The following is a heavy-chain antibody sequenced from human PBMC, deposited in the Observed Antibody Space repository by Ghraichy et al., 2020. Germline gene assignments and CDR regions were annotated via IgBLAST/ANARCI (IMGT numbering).Heavy chain of an antibody. CDR3: ATVAYSSSWVFDY. CDR1: GFTFSNYN. Sequence: RGSLRLSCAASGFTFSNYNMYWVRQAPGKGLEWVSYISSGSSTIYYADSVRGRFTISRDNAKNSLYLQMNNLRDEDTAVYYCATVAYSSSWVFDYWGQGTLVTVSS. V-gene: IGHV3-48*02. J-gene: IGHJ4*02. D-gene: IGHD6-13*01. CDR2: ISSGSSTI.